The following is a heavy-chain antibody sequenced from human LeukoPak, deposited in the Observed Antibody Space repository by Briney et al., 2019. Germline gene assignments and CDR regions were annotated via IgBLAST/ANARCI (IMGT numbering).Heavy chain of an antibody. CDR1: GGSFSGYY. CDR2: INHSGST. J-gene: IGHJ4*02. Sequence: SETLSLTCAVYGGSFSGYYWSWMRPPPGKGLEWIGEINHSGSTNYNPSLKSRVTISVDTSKNQFSLKLSSVTAADTAVYYCARVPQYYDILTGYYKGRYFDYWGQGTLVTVSS. V-gene: IGHV4-34*01. D-gene: IGHD3-9*01. CDR3: ARVPQYYDILTGYYKGRYFDY.